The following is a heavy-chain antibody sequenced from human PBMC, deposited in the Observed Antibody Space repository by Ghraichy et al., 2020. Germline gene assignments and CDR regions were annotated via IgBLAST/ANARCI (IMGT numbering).Heavy chain of an antibody. V-gene: IGHV3-23*01. J-gene: IGHJ4*02. D-gene: IGHD6-19*01. CDR2: ISGSGGST. CDR3: AKDEIQAVAGEETVFDY. CDR1: GFTFSSYA. Sequence: GGSLRLSCAASGFTFSSYAMSWVRQAPGKGLEWVSAISGSGGSTYYADSVKGRFTISRDNSKNTLYLQMNSLRAEDTAVYYCAKDEIQAVAGEETVFDYWGQGTLVTVSS.